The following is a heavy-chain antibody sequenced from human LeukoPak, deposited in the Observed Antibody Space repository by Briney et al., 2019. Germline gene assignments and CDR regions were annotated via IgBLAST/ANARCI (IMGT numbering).Heavy chain of an antibody. Sequence: ASVKVSCKASGYTFSDYHIHWVRQAPGQGLEWMGRIIPSGGGTTYAQKFQGRVTMTRDMSTNIVYMELSSLRSEDTALYYCARDSYGSDYWGQGTLVTVSS. CDR3: ARDSYGSDY. CDR2: IIPSGGGT. CDR1: GYTFSDYH. V-gene: IGHV1-46*01. D-gene: IGHD3-16*01. J-gene: IGHJ4*02.